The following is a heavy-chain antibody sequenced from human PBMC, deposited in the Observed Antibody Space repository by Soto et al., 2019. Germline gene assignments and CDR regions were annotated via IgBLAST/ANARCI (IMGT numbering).Heavy chain of an antibody. J-gene: IGHJ6*02. D-gene: IGHD6-19*01. V-gene: IGHV5-10-1*01. Sequence: EVQLVQSGAEVKKPGESLRISCKGSGYSFTSYWISWVRQMPGKGLEWMGRIDPSDSYTNYSPSFQGHVTISADKSISTAYLQWSSLKASDTAMYYCARQRYTSGWLTGPNYYYYYGMDVGGQGTTVTVSS. CDR1: GYSFTSYW. CDR3: ARQRYTSGWLTGPNYYYYYGMDV. CDR2: IDPSDSYT.